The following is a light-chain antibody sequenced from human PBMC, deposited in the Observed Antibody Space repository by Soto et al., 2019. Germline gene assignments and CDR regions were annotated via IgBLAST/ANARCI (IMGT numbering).Light chain of an antibody. J-gene: IGKJ5*01. CDR1: QTVLSN. CDR2: GAS. Sequence: EIVMTQSPATLSVSPGERATFSCRASQTVLSNLAWYQQKPGQAPRLLIHGASTRATGFPARFSGSGSGTEFTLTISSLQSEDFAVYYCQQYNNWPITFGQGTRLEI. CDR3: QQYNNWPIT. V-gene: IGKV3-15*01.